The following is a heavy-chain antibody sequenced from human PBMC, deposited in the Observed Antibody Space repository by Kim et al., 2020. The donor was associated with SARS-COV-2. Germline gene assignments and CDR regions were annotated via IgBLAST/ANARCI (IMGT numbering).Heavy chain of an antibody. Sequence: GGSLRLSCVVSGFTFSSYSMNWVRQAPGKGLEWLSYISTSSSTIYYAASVDGRFTISRDNAKNSLYLQMNSLRAEDTAVYYCARGLGPTSSGMGYWGQGSRVTVSS. CDR2: ISTSSSTI. D-gene: IGHD1-26*01. J-gene: IGHJ4*02. V-gene: IGHV3-48*04. CDR1: GFTFSSYS. CDR3: ARGLGPTSSGMGY.